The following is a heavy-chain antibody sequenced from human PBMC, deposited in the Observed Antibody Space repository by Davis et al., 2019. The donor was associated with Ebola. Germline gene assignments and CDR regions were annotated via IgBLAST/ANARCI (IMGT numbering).Heavy chain of an antibody. D-gene: IGHD4-11*01. V-gene: IGHV3-48*03. J-gene: IGHJ6*02. CDR2: ISSSGSTI. Sequence: AETLSLSCAVSGFTFTTYELNWVCWETGTEIEWVSYISSSGSTIYYADSVKGRFTISRDNAKNSLYLQMNSLRAEDTAVYYCARDLVFSNYVPEYGIDVWGQGTTVTVSS. CDR1: GFTFTTYE. CDR3: ARDLVFSNYVPEYGIDV.